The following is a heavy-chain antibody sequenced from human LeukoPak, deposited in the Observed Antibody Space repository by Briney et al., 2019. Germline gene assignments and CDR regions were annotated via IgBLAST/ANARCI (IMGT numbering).Heavy chain of an antibody. CDR2: ISSSGSTI. CDR1: GFTFSSYE. CDR3: ARGRAGNYYYYGMDV. Sequence: GGSLRLSCAASGFTFSSYEMNWVRQAPGKGLEWVSYISSSGSTIYYADSVKGRFTISRDKAKNSLYLQMNSLRAEDTAVYYCARGRAGNYYYYGMDVWGQGTTVTVSS. V-gene: IGHV3-48*03. J-gene: IGHJ6*02. D-gene: IGHD6-19*01.